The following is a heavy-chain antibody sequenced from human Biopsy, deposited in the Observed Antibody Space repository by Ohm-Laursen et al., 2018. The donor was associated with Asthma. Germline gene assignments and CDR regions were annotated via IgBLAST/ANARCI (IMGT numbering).Heavy chain of an antibody. V-gene: IGHV4-59*11. Sequence: GTLSLTCPVSGGSIRSHDWTWIRLPPGKGLEYIGDVSHTGSTNYNPSLKSRVTMSLDTSKSQFSLRLTSVTPADTAVYYCERLADCSGGACYSYGWFDPWGQGTRVTVSS. CDR3: ERLADCSGGACYSYGWFDP. CDR1: GGSIRSHD. J-gene: IGHJ5*02. CDR2: VSHTGST. D-gene: IGHD2-15*01.